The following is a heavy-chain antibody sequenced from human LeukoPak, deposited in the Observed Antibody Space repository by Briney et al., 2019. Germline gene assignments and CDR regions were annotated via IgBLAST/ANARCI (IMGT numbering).Heavy chain of an antibody. D-gene: IGHD2-2*01. CDR3: VNTGSIVVVPAAMSFDY. CDR1: GFTLSSYA. CDR2: ISSNGGST. J-gene: IGHJ4*02. V-gene: IGHV3-64D*06. Sequence: GGSLRLSCSASGFTLSSYAMHWVRQAPGKGLEYVSAISSNGGSTYYADSVKGRFTISRDNSKNTLYLQMSSLRAEDTAVYYCVNTGSIVVVPAAMSFDYWGQGTLVTVSS.